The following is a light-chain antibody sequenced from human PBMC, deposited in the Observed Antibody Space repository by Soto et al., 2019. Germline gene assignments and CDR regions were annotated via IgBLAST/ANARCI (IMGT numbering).Light chain of an antibody. CDR3: SSFAGGGNPVL. Sequence: QSALTQPPSASGSLGQSVTISCTGTSSDVGVYNYVSWHQQHPGKAPKVMIYEVTKRPPGVPDRFSGSKSGNTASLTVSGLQAEDGADYYCSSFAGGGNPVLLGGGTKLTVL. J-gene: IGLJ2*01. V-gene: IGLV2-8*01. CDR2: EVT. CDR1: SSDVGVYNY.